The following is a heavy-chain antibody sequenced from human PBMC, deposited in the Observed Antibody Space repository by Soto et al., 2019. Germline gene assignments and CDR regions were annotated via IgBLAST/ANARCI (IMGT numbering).Heavy chain of an antibody. CDR2: IIPMFGTA. V-gene: IGHV1-69*05. J-gene: IGHJ4*02. Sequence: QVQLVQSGAEVKKPESSVKVSCKAPGGTFSTYAISWVRQAPGQGLEWMGGIIPMFGTAKYAQRFQDRVTITSDESTNTDYMELSSLRSEDTAVYFCASGIQLWLRRINNGYSGWGQGTLVTVSS. D-gene: IGHD5-18*01. CDR1: GGTFSTYA. CDR3: ASGIQLWLRRINNGYSG.